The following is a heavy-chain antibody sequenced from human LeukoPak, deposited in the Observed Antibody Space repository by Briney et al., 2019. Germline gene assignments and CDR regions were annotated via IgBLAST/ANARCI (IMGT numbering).Heavy chain of an antibody. CDR2: FHYTGST. CDR1: GGSISSFY. J-gene: IGHJ4*02. D-gene: IGHD2-15*01. CDR3: ARDGGSGGRLFDS. Sequence: PSETLSLTCAVSGGSISSFYWSWIRQPPGKGLEWIGDFHYTGSTNYNPSLKSRVTISVDTSKNQFSLRLGSVTAADTAVYYCARDGGSGGRLFDSWGQGTLVTVSS. V-gene: IGHV4-59*01.